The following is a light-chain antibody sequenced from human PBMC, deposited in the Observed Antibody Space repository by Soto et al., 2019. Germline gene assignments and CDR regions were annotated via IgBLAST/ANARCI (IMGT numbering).Light chain of an antibody. J-gene: IGLJ2*01. V-gene: IGLV2-14*01. CDR1: SSDVGGYND. CDR3: SSYTSSSTGVV. Sequence: QSVLTQPASVSGSPGQSITISCTGTSSDVGGYNDVSWYQQHPGKAPKLMIYDVSNRPSGVSNRFSGSKSGNTASLTISGLQSEDEADYYCSSYTSSSTGVVFGGGTKLTVL. CDR2: DVS.